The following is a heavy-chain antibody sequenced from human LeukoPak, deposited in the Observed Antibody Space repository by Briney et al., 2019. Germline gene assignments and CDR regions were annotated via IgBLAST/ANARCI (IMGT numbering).Heavy chain of an antibody. Sequence: SETLSLTCAVYGGSFSGYYWSWIRQPPGKGLEWIGEINHSGSTNYNPSLKSRVTISVDTSKNQFSLKLSSVTAADTAVYYCAREVRGVRGARFDYWGQGTLVTVSS. CDR1: GGSFSGYY. CDR2: INHSGST. CDR3: AREVRGVRGARFDY. J-gene: IGHJ4*02. V-gene: IGHV4-34*09. D-gene: IGHD3-10*01.